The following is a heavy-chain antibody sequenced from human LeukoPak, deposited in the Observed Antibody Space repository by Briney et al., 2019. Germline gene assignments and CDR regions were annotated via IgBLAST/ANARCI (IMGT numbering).Heavy chain of an antibody. V-gene: IGHV3-53*01. J-gene: IGHJ4*02. Sequence: GVSLRLSCAASVFTVSGTHMSWVRQDPGKGLEWVSAMYTGGTTYYADSVKGRFTISRDNSRNTLFLHMSSLRADDTAVYYCAKDEATSGGGLASWGQGTLVTVSS. D-gene: IGHD3-16*01. CDR2: MYTGGTT. CDR1: VFTVSGTH. CDR3: AKDEATSGGGLAS.